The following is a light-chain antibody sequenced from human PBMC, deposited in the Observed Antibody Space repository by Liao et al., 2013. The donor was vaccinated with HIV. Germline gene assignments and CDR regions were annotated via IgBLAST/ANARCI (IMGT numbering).Light chain of an antibody. V-gene: IGLV3-1*01. J-gene: IGLJ3*02. CDR2: EDS. CDR1: TLGDKY. Sequence: SYELTQPPSVSVSPGQTATITCSGETLGDKYACWYQQRPGQSPALVIYEDSQRPSGIPERFSGSSSGDTATLTISAAQAVDEGDYYCQAWDSSALVFGGGTKLTVL. CDR3: QAWDSSALV.